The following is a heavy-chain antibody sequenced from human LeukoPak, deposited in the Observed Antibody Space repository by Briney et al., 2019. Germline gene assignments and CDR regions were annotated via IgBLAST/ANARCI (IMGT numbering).Heavy chain of an antibody. J-gene: IGHJ6*03. CDR3: ASSGLGYYYYMDV. V-gene: IGHV1-69*05. D-gene: IGHD3-10*01. Sequence: SVKVSCKASGGTFSSYAISWVRQAPGQGLEWMGGIIPIFGTANYAQKFQGRVTITTDESTSTAYMELSSLRSEDTAVYYCASSGLGYYYYMDVWGKGTTVTVSS. CDR1: GGTFSSYA. CDR2: IIPIFGTA.